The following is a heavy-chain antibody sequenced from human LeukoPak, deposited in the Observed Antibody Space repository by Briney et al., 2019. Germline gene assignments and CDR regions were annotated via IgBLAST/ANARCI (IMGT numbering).Heavy chain of an antibody. CDR1: GYTFTSYD. J-gene: IGHJ6*04. Sequence: GASVKVSCKASGYTFTSYDINWVRQATGQGLEWIGWMNPNSGNTGYAQKFQGRVTMTRNTSISTAYMELSSLRSEDTAVYYCARGSPHLLWFGEITMDVWGKGTTVTVSS. CDR2: MNPNSGNT. V-gene: IGHV1-8*01. D-gene: IGHD3-10*01. CDR3: ARGSPHLLWFGEITMDV.